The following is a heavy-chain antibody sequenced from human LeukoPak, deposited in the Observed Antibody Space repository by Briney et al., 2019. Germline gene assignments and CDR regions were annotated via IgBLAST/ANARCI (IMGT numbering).Heavy chain of an antibody. D-gene: IGHD3-22*01. V-gene: IGHV4-61*02. CDR1: GGSISSGSYY. CDR2: IYTSGST. J-gene: IGHJ3*02. Sequence: SETLSLPCTVSGGSISSGSYYWSWIRQPAGKGLEWIGRIYTSGSTNYNPSLKSRVTISVDTSKNQFSLKLSSVTAADTAVYYCARVTTMIVEDAFDIWGQGTMVTVSS. CDR3: ARVTTMIVEDAFDI.